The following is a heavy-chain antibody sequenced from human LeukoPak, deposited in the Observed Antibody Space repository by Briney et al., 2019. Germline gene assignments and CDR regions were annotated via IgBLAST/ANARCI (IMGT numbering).Heavy chain of an antibody. CDR2: IYDSGST. CDR3: ARLSHYFDSSGYYYVRFFDY. V-gene: IGHV4-59*08. D-gene: IGHD3-22*01. CDR1: GGSISSYS. Sequence: SETLSLTCTVSGGSISSYSWSWIRQPPGKGLECIGYIYDSGSTNYNPSLKSRVAISVDKSKNQFSLKLSYATAADTAVYYCARLSHYFDSSGYYYVRFFDYWGQGTLVTVSS. J-gene: IGHJ4*02.